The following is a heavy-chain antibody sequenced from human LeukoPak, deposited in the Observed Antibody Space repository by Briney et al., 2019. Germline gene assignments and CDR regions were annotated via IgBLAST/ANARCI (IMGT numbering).Heavy chain of an antibody. CDR2: IFYSGST. D-gene: IGHD3-22*01. CDR3: ARGGYYYDSSGYYGNDAFDI. V-gene: IGHV4-59*01. CDR1: GGSISGYY. J-gene: IGHJ3*02. Sequence: SETLSLTCTVSGGSISGYYWSWIRQPPGKGLEWIGYIFYSGSTNYNPSLKSRVTISVDTSKNQFSLKLSSVTAADTAVYYCARGGYYYDSSGYYGNDAFDIWGQGTMVTVSS.